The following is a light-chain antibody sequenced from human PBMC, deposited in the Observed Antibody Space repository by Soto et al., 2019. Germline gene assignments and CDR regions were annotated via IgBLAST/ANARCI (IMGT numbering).Light chain of an antibody. CDR3: QQYETYYT. CDR2: KAS. J-gene: IGKJ2*01. V-gene: IGKV1-5*03. Sequence: DIPMNQSPSTLSASVGDRVTITCRASQSISTWLAWYQQKPGKAPNLLIYKASNLESGVPSRFSGSGSGTEFTLTISGLQRDDFATYYCQQYETYYTFGQGTKLEIK. CDR1: QSISTW.